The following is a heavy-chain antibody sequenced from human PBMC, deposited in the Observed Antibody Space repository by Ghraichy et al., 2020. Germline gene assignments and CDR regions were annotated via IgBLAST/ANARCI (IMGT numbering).Heavy chain of an antibody. CDR3: ARARTNTAYSSIWYPYY. CDR1: GFTFGAYA. D-gene: IGHD6-13*01. Sequence: GESLNISCAASGFTFGAYAMHWVRQAPGGGLEWVAIISYDGHEKNYADSVKGRFTISRDSSRDTLYLQMNSLTIEDTSVYFCARARTNTAYSSIWYPYYWGQGTLVTVSS. V-gene: IGHV3-30-3*01. CDR2: ISYDGHEK. J-gene: IGHJ4*02.